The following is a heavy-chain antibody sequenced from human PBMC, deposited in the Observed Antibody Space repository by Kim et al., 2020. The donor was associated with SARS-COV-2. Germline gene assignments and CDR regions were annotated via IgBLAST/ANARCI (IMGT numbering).Heavy chain of an antibody. V-gene: IGHV4-59*12. CDR2: IYYSGST. D-gene: IGHD3-22*01. J-gene: IGHJ5*02. CDR3: ARELEVSHSSGNPSGWFDP. Sequence: SETLSLTCTVSGGSISSYYWSWIRQPPGKGLEWIGYIYYSGSTNYNPSLKSRVTISVDTSKNQFSLKLSSVTAADTAVYYCARELEVSHSSGNPSGWFDPWGQGTLVTVSS. CDR1: GGSISSYY.